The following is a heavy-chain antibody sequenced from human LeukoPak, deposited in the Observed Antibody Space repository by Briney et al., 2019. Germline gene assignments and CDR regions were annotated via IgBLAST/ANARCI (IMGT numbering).Heavy chain of an antibody. CDR2: IIPILGIA. V-gene: IGHV1-69*04. CDR1: GGTFSSYA. CDR3: ARESVAGTTFDY. J-gene: IGHJ4*02. D-gene: IGHD6-19*01. Sequence: ASVKVSCKASGGTFSSYAISWERQAPGQGLEWMGRIIPILGIANYAQKFQGRVTITADKSTSTAYMELSSLRSEDTAVYYCARESVAGTTFDYWGQGTLVTVSS.